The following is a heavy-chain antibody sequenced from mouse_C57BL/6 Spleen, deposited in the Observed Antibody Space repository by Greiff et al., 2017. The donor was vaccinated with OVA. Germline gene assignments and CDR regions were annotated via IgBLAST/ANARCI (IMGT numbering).Heavy chain of an antibody. CDR1: GFTFSSYA. CDR3: ARDEGYGSSFFDY. J-gene: IGHJ2*01. V-gene: IGHV5-4*01. Sequence: EVKLMESGGGLVKPGGSLKLSCAASGFTFSSYAMSWVRQTPEKRLEWVATISDGGSYTYYPDNVKGRFTISRDNAKNNLYLQMSHLKSEDTAMYYCARDEGYGSSFFDYWGQGTTLTVSS. CDR2: ISDGGSYT. D-gene: IGHD1-1*01.